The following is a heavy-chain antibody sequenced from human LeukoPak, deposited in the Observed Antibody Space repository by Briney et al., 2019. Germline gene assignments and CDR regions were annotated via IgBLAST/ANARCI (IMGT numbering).Heavy chain of an antibody. D-gene: IGHD6-6*01. CDR3: ARLMDHMTARRAFDY. V-gene: IGHV4-39*01. Sequence: SETLSLTCTVSGDSMTSSRSSAYYWGWIRQPPGKGLECIATIYYTGKPYYNPSLMSRVPISVDTSKTQFSLELTSVTAADTAVYFCARLMDHMTARRAFDYWGQGTRVIVSS. J-gene: IGHJ4*02. CDR1: GDSMTSSRSSAYY. CDR2: IYYTGKP.